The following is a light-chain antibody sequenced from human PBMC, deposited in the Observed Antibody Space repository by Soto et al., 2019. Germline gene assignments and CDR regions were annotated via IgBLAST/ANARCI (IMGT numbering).Light chain of an antibody. CDR3: QQYNSDST. CDR2: KAS. J-gene: IGKJ1*01. CDR1: QSISIW. Sequence: IQMTQSPSTLSASVGDRVTITCRASQSISIWLAWYQQKSGKAPKLLIYKASSLESEVPSRFSGSGSGTEFTLTINSLQPDDSATNYCQQYNSDSTFGQGTKVELK. V-gene: IGKV1-5*03.